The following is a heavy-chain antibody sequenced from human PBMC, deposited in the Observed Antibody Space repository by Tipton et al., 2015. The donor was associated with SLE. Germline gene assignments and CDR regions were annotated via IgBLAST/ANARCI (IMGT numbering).Heavy chain of an antibody. CDR2: IYYSGST. Sequence: TLSLTCTVSGGSISSYYWSWIRQPPGKGLEWIGYIYYSGSTNYNPSLKSRVTISVDTSKNQFSLKLSSVTVADTAVYYCARDGSGWTGYWYFDLWGRGTLVTVSS. V-gene: IGHV4-59*01. CDR1: GGSISSYY. CDR3: ARDGSGWTGYWYFDL. J-gene: IGHJ2*01. D-gene: IGHD6-19*01.